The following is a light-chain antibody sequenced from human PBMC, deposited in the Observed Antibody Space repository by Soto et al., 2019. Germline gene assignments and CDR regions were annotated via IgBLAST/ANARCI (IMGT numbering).Light chain of an antibody. CDR3: HQRQYWPPIT. J-gene: IGKJ5*01. CDR2: DAS. V-gene: IGKV3-11*01. CDR1: QSVNNN. Sequence: EIILTQSPASLSVSPGERATLSCRASQSVNNNLAWYQQKPGQAPRLLIYDASNRATGIPARFSGSGSGTDFTLTISSLEPEDFAVYYCHQRQYWPPITFGQGTRLEIK.